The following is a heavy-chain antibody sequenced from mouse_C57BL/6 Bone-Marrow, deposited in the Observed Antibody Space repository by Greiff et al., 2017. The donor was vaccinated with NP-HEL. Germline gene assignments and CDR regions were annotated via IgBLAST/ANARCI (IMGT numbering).Heavy chain of an antibody. J-gene: IGHJ1*03. CDR2: ILPGSGST. CDR3: ARDYYYGSSSRYFDV. V-gene: IGHV1-9*01. Sequence: QVQLQQSGAELMKPGASVKLSCKATGYTFTGYWIEWVKQRPGHGLEWIGEILPGSGSTNYIEKFKGKATFTADTSSNTAYMQLSSLTTEDSAIYYCARDYYYGSSSRYFDVWGTGTTVTVSS. CDR1: GYTFTGYW. D-gene: IGHD1-1*01.